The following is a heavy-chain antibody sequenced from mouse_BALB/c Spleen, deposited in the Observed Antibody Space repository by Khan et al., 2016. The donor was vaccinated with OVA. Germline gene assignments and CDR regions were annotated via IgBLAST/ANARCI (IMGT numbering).Heavy chain of an antibody. CDR3: ARHRDYYGYDEDALDY. CDR1: GSTFSDYG. CDR2: ISSGGSYT. V-gene: IGHV5-6*01. J-gene: IGHJ4*01. D-gene: IGHD2-2*01. Sequence: EVELVESGGDLVKPGGSLKLSCAASGSTFSDYGMSWVRQTPDKRPEWVATISSGGSYTYYPDSVKGRFTISRDNATNIPYLQMSSLKSEDTAMYYGARHRDYYGYDEDALDYWGQGTSVTVSS.